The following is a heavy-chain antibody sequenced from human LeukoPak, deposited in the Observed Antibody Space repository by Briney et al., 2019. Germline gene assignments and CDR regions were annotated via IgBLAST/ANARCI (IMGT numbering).Heavy chain of an antibody. J-gene: IGHJ6*03. CDR2: ISGSGGST. CDR1: GFTFSSYA. Sequence: GGSLRLSCAASGFTFSSYAMSWVRRAPGKGLEWVSAISGSGGSTYYADSVKGRFTLSRVKSKNTLFLQMNSLRAEDTAVYYCARTGITGTTSFGYYYMDVWGKGTTVTVSS. D-gene: IGHD1-7*01. V-gene: IGHV3-23*01. CDR3: ARTGITGTTSFGYYYMDV.